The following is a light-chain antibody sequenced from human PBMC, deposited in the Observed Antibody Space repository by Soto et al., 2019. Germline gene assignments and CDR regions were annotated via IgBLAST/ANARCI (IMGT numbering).Light chain of an antibody. J-gene: IGKJ1*01. CDR1: QSISSW. CDR3: QQYNSYPWT. Sequence: DIQMTQSPSTLSASVGDRVTITCRASQSISSWLAWYQQKPGKAPKLLXYKASSLESGVPSRFRGSGSGTEFTLTISSLQPDDFATYYCQQYNSYPWTFGQGTKVDIK. V-gene: IGKV1-5*03. CDR2: KAS.